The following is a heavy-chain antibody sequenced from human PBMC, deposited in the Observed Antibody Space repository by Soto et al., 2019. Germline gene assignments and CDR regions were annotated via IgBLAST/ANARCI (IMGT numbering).Heavy chain of an antibody. Sequence: QVQLVQSGAEVKKPGSSVKFSCKASGGSFTSYAFIWVRQAPGQGLEWVGGIIPIFGTPKYAQKFQGRVTISSDRSTSTAYLDLTGLTSGDTAVYFCARDPRPNCSNLDSDVWFDTCGQGTLVIVAS. CDR3: ARDPRPNCSNLDSDVWFDT. J-gene: IGHJ5*02. CDR2: IIPIFGTP. CDR1: GGSFTSYA. D-gene: IGHD2-15*01. V-gene: IGHV1-69*06.